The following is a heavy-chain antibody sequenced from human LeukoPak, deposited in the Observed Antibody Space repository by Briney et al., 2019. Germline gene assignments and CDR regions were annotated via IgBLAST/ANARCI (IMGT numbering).Heavy chain of an antibody. CDR3: ARAPPYCSSTSCYTDFDY. V-gene: IGHV1-46*03. D-gene: IGHD2-2*02. CDR2: INPSGGST. J-gene: IGHJ4*02. Sequence: ASVKVSCKASGYTFTSYYMHWVRQAPGQGLERMGIINPSGGSTSYAQKFQGRVTMTRDTSTSTVYMELSSLRSEDTAVYYCARAPPYCSSTSCYTDFDYWGQGTLVTVSS. CDR1: GYTFTSYY.